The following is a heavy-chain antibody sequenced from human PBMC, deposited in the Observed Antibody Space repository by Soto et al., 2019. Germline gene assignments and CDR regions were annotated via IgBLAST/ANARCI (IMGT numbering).Heavy chain of an antibody. CDR3: ASDHGDKGLL. CDR1: GYTFTSYG. CDR2: INAYNGNT. D-gene: IGHD7-27*01. Sequence: QVQLVQSGAEVKKPGASVKVSCKASGYTFTSYGINWVRQAPGQGLEWMGWINAYNGNTNYAQKLQGRVTINTDTPTSTAYMGLRSLRSDDTAVYYCASDHGDKGLLWGQGTLVTVSS. J-gene: IGHJ4*02. V-gene: IGHV1-18*01.